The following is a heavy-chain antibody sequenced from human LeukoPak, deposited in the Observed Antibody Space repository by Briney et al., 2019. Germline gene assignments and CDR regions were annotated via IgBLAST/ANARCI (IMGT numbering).Heavy chain of an antibody. CDR1: GYTFTSYW. V-gene: IGHV1-18*04. CDR2: ISAYTGKR. D-gene: IGHD3-22*01. CDR3: ARPHYYDSSGYVGHYYYYGMDV. Sequence: PGESLKISCKGSGYTFTSYWIAWVRQMPGKGLEWMGWISAYTGKRNYAQKFQGRVTMTTDTWTSTAYMELRSLRSDDTAVYYCARPHYYDSSGYVGHYYYYGMDVWGQGTTVTVSS. J-gene: IGHJ6*02.